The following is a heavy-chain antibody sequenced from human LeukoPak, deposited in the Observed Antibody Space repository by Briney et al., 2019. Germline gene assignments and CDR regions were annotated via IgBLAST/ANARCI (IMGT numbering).Heavy chain of an antibody. D-gene: IGHD6-13*01. CDR3: AREGGRAVPGRFDQ. CDR2: IQNDGSDK. CDR1: GINFRSSG. V-gene: IGHV3-30*02. J-gene: IGHJ4*02. Sequence: GGSLSLSCTACGINFRSSGMHWLRQAPGKGLEGVTFIQNDGSDKYYAASVKGRFTISRDNSKNTVYLHMASLRADDTALYYCAREGGRAVPGRFDQWGQGTLVTVSS.